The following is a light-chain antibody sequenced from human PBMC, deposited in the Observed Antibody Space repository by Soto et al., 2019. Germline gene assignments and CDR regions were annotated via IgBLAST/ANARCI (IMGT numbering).Light chain of an antibody. CDR3: QQSNNCPPEVT. V-gene: IGKV3-11*01. CDR2: DAS. CDR1: QSVSSS. Sequence: EIVLTQSPDTLSLSPGERATLSCRASQSVSSSLAWYQRKPGQAPRLLIYDASKRATGIPARFSGSGSGTDFTLTISSLEPEDFAGDYYQQSNNCPPEVTFGPVTKVDIK. J-gene: IGKJ3*01.